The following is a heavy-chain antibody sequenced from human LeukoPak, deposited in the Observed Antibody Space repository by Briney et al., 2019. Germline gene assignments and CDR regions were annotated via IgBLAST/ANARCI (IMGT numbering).Heavy chain of an antibody. J-gene: IGHJ6*02. Sequence: PGGSLRLSCAASGSTFSSYSMNWARQAPGKGLEWLSYISSGSDTIYYADSVKGRFTISRDSAKNSLYLQMNSLRDEDTAVYYCARDEAVAGTYYYYYGMDVWGQGTTVTVSS. CDR3: ARDEAVAGTYYYYYGMDV. V-gene: IGHV3-48*02. CDR1: GSTFSSYS. D-gene: IGHD6-19*01. CDR2: ISSGSDTI.